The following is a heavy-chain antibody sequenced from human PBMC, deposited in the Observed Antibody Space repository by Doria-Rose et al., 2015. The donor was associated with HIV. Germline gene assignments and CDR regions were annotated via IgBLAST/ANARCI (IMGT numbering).Heavy chain of an antibody. D-gene: IGHD6-13*01. V-gene: IGHV2-26*01. CDR3: ARIKSSRWYHKYYFDF. CDR2: IFSDDER. J-gene: IGHJ4*02. Sequence: QESGPVLVKPTETLTLTCTVSGVSLSSPGMGVSWIRQPPGKALEWLANIFSDDERSYKTSLKSRLTISRRTSKIQVVLTMTDMDPVDTATYYCARIKSSRWYHKYYFDFWGQGTLVIISA. CDR1: GVSLSSPGMG.